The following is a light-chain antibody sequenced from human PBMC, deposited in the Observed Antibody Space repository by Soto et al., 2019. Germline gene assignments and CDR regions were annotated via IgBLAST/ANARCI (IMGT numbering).Light chain of an antibody. CDR1: SSDVGGYNY. V-gene: IGLV2-14*01. CDR2: DVS. CDR3: TSHTSTSTSEV. J-gene: IGLJ1*01. Sequence: QSVLTQPASVSGSPGQSITISCTGTSSDVGGYNYVSWYQQHPGKAPKLMIYDVSNRPSRVSNRFSGSKSANTASLTISGLQAEDEADYYWTSHTSTSTSEVLGTGTKVTV.